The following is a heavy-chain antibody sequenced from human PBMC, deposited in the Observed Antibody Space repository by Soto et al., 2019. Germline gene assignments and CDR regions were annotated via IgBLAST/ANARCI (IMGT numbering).Heavy chain of an antibody. Sequence: LRLSCAASGFTFSNYGMHWVRQAPGKGLEWVAVIWHDGKNKYCADSVQGRFTISRDNSKNTMYLQMNSLRDEDTAVYYCARDPGNHEAMDYWGQGTLVTVSS. CDR1: GFTFSNYG. CDR3: ARDPGNHEAMDY. CDR2: IWHDGKNK. D-gene: IGHD1-1*01. V-gene: IGHV3-33*01. J-gene: IGHJ4*02.